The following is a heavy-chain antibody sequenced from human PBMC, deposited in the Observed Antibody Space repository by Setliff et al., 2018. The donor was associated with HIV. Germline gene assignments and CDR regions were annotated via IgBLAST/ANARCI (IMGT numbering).Heavy chain of an antibody. D-gene: IGHD3-22*01. CDR3: ARDLRYYDSSGYYYDDWSDP. CDR1: GYTFTSYD. CDR2: IIPRFGST. J-gene: IGHJ5*02. Sequence: ASVKVSCKASGYTFTSYDINWVRQAPGQGLEWMGGIIPRFGSTNLAQKFQGRLTITTDESTSTAYMELTNLTSADTAIYYCARDLRYYDSSGYYYDDWSDPWGQGTPVTVS. V-gene: IGHV1-69*05.